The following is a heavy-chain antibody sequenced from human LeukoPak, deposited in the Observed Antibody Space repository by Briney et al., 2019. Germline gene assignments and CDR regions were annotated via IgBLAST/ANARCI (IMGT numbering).Heavy chain of an antibody. J-gene: IGHJ4*02. Sequence: GGSLRLSCAASGFALSSHWMTWVRQVPGKGLEWVANIKQDGSEKYYVDSVKGRFTISRDNAKNSLYLQMNSLRAEDTAVYYCARDSEDSSGYYYVGALPRFDYWGQGTLVTVSS. CDR2: IKQDGSEK. D-gene: IGHD3-22*01. V-gene: IGHV3-7*01. CDR3: ARDSEDSSGYYYVGALPRFDY. CDR1: GFALSSHW.